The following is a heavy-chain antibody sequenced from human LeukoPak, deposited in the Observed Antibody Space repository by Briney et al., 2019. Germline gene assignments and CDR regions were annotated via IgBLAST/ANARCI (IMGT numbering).Heavy chain of an antibody. J-gene: IGHJ6*03. V-gene: IGHV3-48*04. CDR3: ARSGRGVDSFYFYMDV. CDR1: GFTFSDYS. Sequence: GGSLRLSCAASGFTFSDYSMNWVRQAPGKGLEWISYVGISSGNTKYADSVKGRFTISRDNAKNSLYLQMNSLRAEDTAVYYCARSGRGVDSFYFYMDVWGKGTTVTVSS. D-gene: IGHD3-10*01. CDR2: VGISSGNT.